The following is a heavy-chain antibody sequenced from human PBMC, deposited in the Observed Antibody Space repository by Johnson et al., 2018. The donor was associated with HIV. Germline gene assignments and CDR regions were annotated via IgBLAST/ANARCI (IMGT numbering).Heavy chain of an antibody. V-gene: IGHV3-9*01. J-gene: IGHJ3*01. D-gene: IGHD3-22*01. CDR3: VRRFYDSSAFDV. Sequence: QLVESGGGLGQPGGSLRLSCAASGFTFYDYDMHWVRQAPGKGLEWVSGIGWSSGVLAYADSVKGRFTISSDNSRNTLFIQMNSLRAEDTAMYFCVRRFYDSSAFDVWGQGTLVTVSS. CDR2: IGWSSGVL. CDR1: GFTFYDYD.